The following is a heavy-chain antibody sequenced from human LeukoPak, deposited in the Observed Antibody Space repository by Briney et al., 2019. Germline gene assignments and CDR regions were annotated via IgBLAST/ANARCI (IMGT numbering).Heavy chain of an antibody. D-gene: IGHD5-12*01. V-gene: IGHV1-2*02. CDR2: MNSETGAT. CDR3: AREAGFSGYEAFDL. Sequence: ASVKVSCKPSGYTFSAYFLHWVRQAPGQAPEWVGWMNSETGATKFAQKFQGRVTVTWDRSTTTVDMELSSLKSDDTATYYCAREAGFSGYEAFDLWGQGTLVTVSS. CDR1: GYTFSAYF. J-gene: IGHJ4*02.